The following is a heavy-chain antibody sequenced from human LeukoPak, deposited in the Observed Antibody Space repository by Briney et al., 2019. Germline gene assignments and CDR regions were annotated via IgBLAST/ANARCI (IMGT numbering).Heavy chain of an antibody. V-gene: IGHV3-9*01. CDR3: AKETAAAFDY. Sequence: GRSLRLSCAASGFTVDDYAMHWVRQAPGKGLEWVSGISWNSGSIAYADSVKGRFTISRDNAKNSLYLQMNSLRAEDTALYYCAKETAAAFDYWGQGTLVTVSS. CDR2: ISWNSGSI. D-gene: IGHD6-25*01. CDR1: GFTVDDYA. J-gene: IGHJ4*02.